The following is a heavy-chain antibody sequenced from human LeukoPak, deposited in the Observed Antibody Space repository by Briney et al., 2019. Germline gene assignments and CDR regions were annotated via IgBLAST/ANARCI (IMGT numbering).Heavy chain of an antibody. D-gene: IGHD1-26*01. CDR1: GFTFSSYS. J-gene: IGHJ4*02. CDR3: AKELFQWANADY. V-gene: IGHV3-21*01. Sequence: GGSLRLSCAASGFTFSSYSMNWVRQAPGKGLEWVSSISSSSSYIYYVDSVKGRFTISRDNAKNSLYLQMNSLRAEDTAVYYCAKELFQWANADYWGQGTLVTVSS. CDR2: ISSSSSYI.